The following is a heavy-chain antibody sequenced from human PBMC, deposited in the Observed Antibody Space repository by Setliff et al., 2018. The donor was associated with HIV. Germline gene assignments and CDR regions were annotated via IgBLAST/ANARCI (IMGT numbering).Heavy chain of an antibody. CDR1: GVSISAYY. Sequence: PSETLSLTCNVSGVSISAYYWSWIRQPPGKGLEWVGYVYYGGVTNYNPSLKSRLTISVDTSKNQFSLAPSSVTAADTAVYYCAYSTGWYYFDYWGHGTLVTVSS. V-gene: IGHV4-59*01. CDR2: VYYGGVT. D-gene: IGHD6-19*01. J-gene: IGHJ4*01. CDR3: AYSTGWYYFDY.